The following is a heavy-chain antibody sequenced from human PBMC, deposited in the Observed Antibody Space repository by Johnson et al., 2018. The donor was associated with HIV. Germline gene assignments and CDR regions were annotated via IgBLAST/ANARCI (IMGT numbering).Heavy chain of an antibody. V-gene: IGHV3-74*01. CDR2: VNSDGSSTI. CDR1: GFTFSNYW. Sequence: VQLVESGGGLVQPGGSLRLSCAASGFTFSNYWMHWVRQAPGKGLVWVSRVNSDGSSTIYYADSVKGRFTISRDNAKNSLYLQMNSLRAEDTAVYYCAKDRQWGPRDAFDIWGQGTMVTVSS. D-gene: IGHD6-19*01. CDR3: AKDRQWGPRDAFDI. J-gene: IGHJ3*02.